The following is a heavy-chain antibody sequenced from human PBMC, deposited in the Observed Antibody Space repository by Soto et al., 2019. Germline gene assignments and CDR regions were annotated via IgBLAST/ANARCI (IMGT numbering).Heavy chain of an antibody. CDR3: ARVAYSSSWYSGGFDY. J-gene: IGHJ4*02. Sequence: PSETLSLTCTVSGGSISSYYWSWIRQPPGKGLEWIGYIYYSGSTNYNPSLKSRVTISVDTSKNQFSLKLSSVTAADTAVYYCARVAYSSSWYSGGFDYWGQGTLVTV. CDR2: IYYSGST. D-gene: IGHD6-13*01. CDR1: GGSISSYY. V-gene: IGHV4-59*01.